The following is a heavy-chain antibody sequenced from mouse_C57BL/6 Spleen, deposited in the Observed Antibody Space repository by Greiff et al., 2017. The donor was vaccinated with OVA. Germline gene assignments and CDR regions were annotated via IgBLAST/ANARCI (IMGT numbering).Heavy chain of an antibody. CDR2: IDPENGDT. CDR1: GFNIKDDY. V-gene: IGHV14-4*01. Sequence: EVKLVESGAELVRPGASVKLSCTASGFNIKDDYMNWVKQRPEQGLEWIGWIDPENGDTEYASKFQGKATITADTSSNTAYLQLSSLTSEDTAVYYCTPHSKGYWGQGTTLTVSS. D-gene: IGHD2-5*01. CDR3: TPHSKGY. J-gene: IGHJ2*01.